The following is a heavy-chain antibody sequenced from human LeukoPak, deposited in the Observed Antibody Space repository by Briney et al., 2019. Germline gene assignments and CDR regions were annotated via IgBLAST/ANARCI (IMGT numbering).Heavy chain of an antibody. D-gene: IGHD6-13*01. Sequence: SETLSLTCTVSGGSISSYYWGWIRQPAGKGLEWIGRIYTSGSTNYNPSLKSRVTMSVDTSKNQFSLKLSSVTAADTAAYYCARGIAAAGKTYYFDYWGQGTLVTVSS. V-gene: IGHV4-4*07. CDR3: ARGIAAAGKTYYFDY. CDR2: IYTSGST. CDR1: GGSISSYY. J-gene: IGHJ4*02.